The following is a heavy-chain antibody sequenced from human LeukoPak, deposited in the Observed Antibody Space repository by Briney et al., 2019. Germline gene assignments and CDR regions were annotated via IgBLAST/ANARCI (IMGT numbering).Heavy chain of an antibody. CDR2: ISSDGSNN. V-gene: IGHV3-30-3*01. CDR3: ARDRYSSGWYGDFDC. D-gene: IGHD6-19*01. CDR1: GFTFSSYA. Sequence: GGSLRLSCAASGFTFSSYAMSWVRQAPGKGLEWVAVISSDGSNNYYADSVKGRFTISRDNSKNTLYLQVSSLRAEDTAVYYCARDRYSSGWYGDFDCWGQGTLVTVSS. J-gene: IGHJ4*02.